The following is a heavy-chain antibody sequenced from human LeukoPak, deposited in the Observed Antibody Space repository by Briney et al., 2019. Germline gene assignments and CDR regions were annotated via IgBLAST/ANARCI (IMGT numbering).Heavy chain of an antibody. CDR2: IYSDGTT. V-gene: IGHV3-53*01. D-gene: IGHD4-17*01. CDR1: GFTVSRNY. CDR3: ARDFGDSERGFDY. Sequence: PGGALRLSCAVSGFTVSRNYMSWVRQAPGKGLEWVSLIYSDGTTYYAGSVKGRFTISKDNSKNTLYLQMNSLRGEDTAIYYCARDFGDSERGFDYWGQGTPVTVSS. J-gene: IGHJ4*02.